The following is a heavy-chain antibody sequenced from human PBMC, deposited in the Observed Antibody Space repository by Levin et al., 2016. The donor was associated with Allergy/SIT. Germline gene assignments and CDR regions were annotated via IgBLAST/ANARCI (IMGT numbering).Heavy chain of an antibody. Sequence: RFQGRVTITRDTSASTAYMELSSLRSEDTAVYYCARGVSSRTDYYFDYWGQGTLVTVSS. D-gene: IGHD6-13*01. J-gene: IGHJ4*02. V-gene: IGHV1-3*01. CDR3: ARGVSSRTDYYFDY.